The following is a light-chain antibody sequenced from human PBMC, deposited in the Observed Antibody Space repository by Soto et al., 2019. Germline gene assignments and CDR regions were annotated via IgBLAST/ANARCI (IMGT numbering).Light chain of an antibody. Sequence: EIVMTQSPATLSVSPGERATLSCRASQSVSNNLAWYQQKPGQAPRLLIYGASSRATGIPARFSGSGSGTEFTLTISSLQSEDFAVYYCQEYNNWPPKYTVGQWTKLEIK. CDR2: GAS. CDR1: QSVSNN. CDR3: QEYNNWPPKYT. J-gene: IGKJ2*01. V-gene: IGKV3-15*01.